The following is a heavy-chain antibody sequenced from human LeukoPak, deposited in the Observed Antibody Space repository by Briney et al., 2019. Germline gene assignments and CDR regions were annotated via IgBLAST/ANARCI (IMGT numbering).Heavy chain of an antibody. J-gene: IGHJ4*02. Sequence: SQTLSLTCTVSGGSISSGGYYWSWIRQHPGKGLEWIGYIYYSGSTYYNPSLKSRVTISVDTSKNQFSLKLSSVTAADTAVYYCARGGRKQPSTKVYYYFDYWGQGTLVTVSS. CDR3: ARGGRKQPSTKVYYYFDY. CDR2: IYYSGST. V-gene: IGHV4-31*03. CDR1: GGSISSGGYY. D-gene: IGHD1-14*01.